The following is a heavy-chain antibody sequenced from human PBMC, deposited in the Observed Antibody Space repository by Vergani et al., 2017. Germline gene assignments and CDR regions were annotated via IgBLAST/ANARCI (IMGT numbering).Heavy chain of an antibody. V-gene: IGHV3-33*01. D-gene: IGHD7-27*01. CDR3: ARDKDWGSSLIDY. CDR2: IWYDGSKK. CDR1: GFTFTTYG. J-gene: IGHJ4*02. Sequence: VQLLESGGGLVQPGGSLRLSCAASGFTFTTYGMHWVRQAPGKGLEWVAIIWYDGSKKYYADSIQGRFTISRDNSKNTLYLQMNSLRAEDTAVYYCARDKDWGSSLIDYWGQGTLVTVSS.